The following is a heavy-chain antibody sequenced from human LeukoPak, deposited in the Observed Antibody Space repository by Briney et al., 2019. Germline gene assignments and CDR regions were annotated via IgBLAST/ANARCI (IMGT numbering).Heavy chain of an antibody. Sequence: PGGSLRLSCAASGFTFSSYSMNWVREAPGKGLVWVSSISSSSSYIYYADSVKGRFTISRDNAKNSLYLQMNSLRAEDTAVYYCARERDNLGYCRSTSCYVIDYWGQGTLVTVSS. V-gene: IGHV3-21*01. CDR1: GFTFSSYS. CDR3: ARERDNLGYCRSTSCYVIDY. CDR2: ISSSSSYI. D-gene: IGHD2-2*01. J-gene: IGHJ4*02.